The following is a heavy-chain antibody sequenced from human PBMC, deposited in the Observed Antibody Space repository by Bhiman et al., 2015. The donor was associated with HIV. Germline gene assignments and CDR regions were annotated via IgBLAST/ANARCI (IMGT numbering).Heavy chain of an antibody. CDR1: GFTFSSYG. D-gene: IGHD3-22*01. CDR2: IWYDGTNR. V-gene: IGHV3-33*06. Sequence: VQLVESGGGLVKPGRSLRLSCAASGFTFSSYGMHWVRQAPGKGLEWVAVIWYDGTNRYYTDSVKGRFTISRDNFKNTLYLQINSLRAEDTAVYYCAKDRRELVITDFDYWGQGTLVTVSS. J-gene: IGHJ4*02. CDR3: AKDRRELVITDFDY.